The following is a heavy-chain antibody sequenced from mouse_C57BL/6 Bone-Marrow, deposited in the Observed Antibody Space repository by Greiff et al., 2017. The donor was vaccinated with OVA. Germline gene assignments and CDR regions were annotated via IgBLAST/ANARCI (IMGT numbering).Heavy chain of an antibody. CDR1: GYAFTNYL. CDR2: INPGSGGT. Sequence: VQLQQSGAELVRPGPSVKVSCKASGYAFTNYLIEWVKQRPGQGLEWIGVINPGSGGTNYNEKFKGKATLTADKSSSTAYMQLSSLTSEDSAVYFCARGGFDYWGQGTTLTVSS. V-gene: IGHV1-54*01. CDR3: ARGGFDY. J-gene: IGHJ2*01.